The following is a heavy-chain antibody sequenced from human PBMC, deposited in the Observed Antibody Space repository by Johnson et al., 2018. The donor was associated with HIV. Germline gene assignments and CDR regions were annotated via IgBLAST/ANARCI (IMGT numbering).Heavy chain of an antibody. CDR3: ARAVYSSSSSCSFDL. D-gene: IGHD6-6*01. CDR1: GFIFSSYW. CDR2: INSYGSST. Sequence: VQLVESGGGLVQPGGSLRLSCAASGFIFSSYWMHWVRQAPGKGLVWVSRINSYGSSTTYADSVKGRFTISIATAKNTLYLKMNSLRAEDTAVYYCARAVYSSSSSCSFDLWGQGPVVTVSS. V-gene: IGHV3-74*01. J-gene: IGHJ3*01.